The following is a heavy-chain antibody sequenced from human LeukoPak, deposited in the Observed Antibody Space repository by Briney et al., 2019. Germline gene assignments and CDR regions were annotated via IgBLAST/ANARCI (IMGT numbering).Heavy chain of an antibody. Sequence: ASVKVSCKASGYTFTDYYMHWVRQAPGQGLEWMGWINPKSGGTDYAQKFQGRVTMTRDTSISTAYMELARLKSDDTAVYYCARTPVVFTVRGALYYYGMDVWGQGTTVTVSS. CDR1: GYTFTDYY. V-gene: IGHV1-2*02. CDR2: INPKSGGT. D-gene: IGHD3-10*01. CDR3: ARTPVVFTVRGALYYYGMDV. J-gene: IGHJ6*02.